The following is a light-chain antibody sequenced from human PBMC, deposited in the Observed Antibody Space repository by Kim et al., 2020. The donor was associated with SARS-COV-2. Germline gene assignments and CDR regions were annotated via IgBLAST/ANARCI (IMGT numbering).Light chain of an antibody. CDR1: QSISPW. V-gene: IGKV1-5*01. CDR2: DAS. J-gene: IGKJ1*01. Sequence: DIQMTQSPSTLSASVGDRVTITCRASQSISPWLAWYQQKPGKAPNLLIYDASSLASGVPSRFSGGGSGTEFTLTISSLQPDDFATYYCLQYNYYPWTFGQGTKVDI. CDR3: LQYNYYPWT.